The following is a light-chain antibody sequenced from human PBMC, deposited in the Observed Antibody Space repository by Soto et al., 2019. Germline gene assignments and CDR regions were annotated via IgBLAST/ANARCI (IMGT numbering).Light chain of an antibody. CDR2: EVV. V-gene: IGLV2-8*01. J-gene: IGLJ1*01. CDR3: KSYAGSNPYV. Sequence: QSALTQPPSASGSPGQSVTISCTGTKSDIGVYDFVSWYQHHPGKAPRLIIYEVVQRPSGVPDRFSGSKSGNTASLTVSGLQAADEADYFCKSYAGSNPYVFGSGTK. CDR1: KSDIGVYDF.